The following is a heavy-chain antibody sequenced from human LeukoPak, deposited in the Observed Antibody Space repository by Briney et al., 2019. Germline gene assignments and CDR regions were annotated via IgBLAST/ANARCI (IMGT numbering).Heavy chain of an antibody. V-gene: IGHV3-30-3*01. J-gene: IGHJ4*02. D-gene: IGHD3-22*01. CDR2: ISYDGSNK. CDR1: GFTFSSYA. CDR3: AKDGGTDYYDSSGYYPDY. Sequence: GGSLRLSCAASGFTFSSYAMHWVRQAPGKGLEWVAVISYDGSNKYYADSVKGRFTISRDNSKNTLYLQMNSLRAEDTAVYYCAKDGGTDYYDSSGYYPDYWGQGTLVTVSS.